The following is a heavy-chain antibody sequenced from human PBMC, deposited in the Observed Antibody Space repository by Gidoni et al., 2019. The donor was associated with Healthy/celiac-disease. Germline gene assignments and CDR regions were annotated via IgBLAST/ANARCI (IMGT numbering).Heavy chain of an antibody. J-gene: IGHJ6*02. V-gene: IGHV3-30*18. D-gene: IGHD6-19*01. CDR2: ISYDGSNK. Sequence: GFTFSSYGMHWVRQAPGKGLEWVAVISYDGSNKYYADAVKGRFTISRDNSKNTLYLQMNSLRAEDTAVYYCAKDCERWLETDGYYYGMDVWGQGTTVTVSS. CDR1: GFTFSSYG. CDR3: AKDCERWLETDGYYYGMDV.